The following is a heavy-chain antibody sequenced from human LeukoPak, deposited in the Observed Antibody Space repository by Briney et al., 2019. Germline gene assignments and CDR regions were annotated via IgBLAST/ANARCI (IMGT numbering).Heavy chain of an antibody. Sequence: ASVKVSCKASGYTFTSYGISWVRQAPGQGLEWVGWISAYNGNTNYAQKLQGRVTMTTDTSTSTAYMELSRLRSDDTAVYYCARVDDRGHYYDSSGPRKLFDYWGQGTLVTVSS. CDR3: ARVDDRGHYYDSSGPRKLFDY. D-gene: IGHD3-22*01. J-gene: IGHJ4*02. V-gene: IGHV1-18*01. CDR2: ISAYNGNT. CDR1: GYTFTSYG.